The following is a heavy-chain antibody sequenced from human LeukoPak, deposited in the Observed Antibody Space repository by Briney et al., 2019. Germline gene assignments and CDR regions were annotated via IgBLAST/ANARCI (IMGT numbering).Heavy chain of an antibody. V-gene: IGHV3-48*03. CDR1: GFTFSSYE. J-gene: IGHJ4*02. CDR3: AGARAFSSGGCFDY. CDR2: INSVGSTI. Sequence: GGSLRLSCAASGFTFSSYEMNWVRQAPGKGLEWVSYINSVGSTIYYADSVKGRFTISRDNAKNSLYLQMNSLRAEDTAVYYCAGARAFSSGGCFDYWGQGTLVTVSS. D-gene: IGHD6-19*01.